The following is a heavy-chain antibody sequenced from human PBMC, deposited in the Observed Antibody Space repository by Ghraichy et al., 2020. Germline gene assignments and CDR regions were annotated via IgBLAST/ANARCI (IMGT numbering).Heavy chain of an antibody. CDR1: GVHIDRYY. CDR2: IYYSGP. CDR3: ARGQTNRPTDAFDI. J-gene: IGHJ3*02. V-gene: IGHV4-59*01. Sequence: SETLPLTCHVSGVHIDRYYWTWIRRPPGKGLEWLGHIYYSGPTYNPSLKSRVTVSLDFSKSLFSLTLDSVTAADTAVYYCARGQTNRPTDAFDIWGQGTVVTVSS. D-gene: IGHD2-8*01.